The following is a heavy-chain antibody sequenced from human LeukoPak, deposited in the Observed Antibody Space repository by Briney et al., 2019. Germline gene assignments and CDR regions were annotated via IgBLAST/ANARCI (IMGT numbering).Heavy chain of an antibody. CDR3: ARGPSLHTNWVGGRWFDP. Sequence: ASVKVSCTASGYTFINYDINWVRQATGQGLEWMGWMNPKSGNTGCAQKLQGRVTMTRNNSISTAYMELSSLRSEDTAMYFCARGPSLHTNWVGGRWFDPWGQGTRVTVSS. CDR2: MNPKSGNT. D-gene: IGHD1-1*01. CDR1: GYTFINYD. V-gene: IGHV1-8*01. J-gene: IGHJ5*02.